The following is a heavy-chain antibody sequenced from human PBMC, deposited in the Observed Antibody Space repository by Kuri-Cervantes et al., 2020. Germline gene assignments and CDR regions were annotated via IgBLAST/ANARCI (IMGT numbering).Heavy chain of an antibody. J-gene: IGHJ2*01. D-gene: IGHD6-19*01. V-gene: IGHV3-30*03. CDR3: ARVTPSGGGYFDL. CDR2: ISYDGSNK. CDR1: GFTFSSYA. Sequence: GESLKISCAASGFTFSSYAMSWVRQAPGKGLEWVAVISYDGSNKYYADSVKGRFTISRDNSKNTLYLQMNSLRAEDTAVYYCARVTPSGGGYFDLWGRGTLVTVSS.